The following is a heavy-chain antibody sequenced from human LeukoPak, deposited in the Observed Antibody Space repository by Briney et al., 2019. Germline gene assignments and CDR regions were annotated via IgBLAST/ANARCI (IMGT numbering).Heavy chain of an antibody. CDR3: ARVRSTGYPYYFEY. V-gene: IGHV1-8*03. D-gene: IGHD5-12*01. Sequence: WASVKVSCKASGYTFTRYYINWVRQATGQGLEWMGWMNPNSGSTGYAQKFQGRVTITRNTSISTAYMELSGLRSEDTAVYYCARVRSTGYPYYFEYWGQGTLVTVSS. CDR1: GYTFTRYY. CDR2: MNPNSGST. J-gene: IGHJ4*02.